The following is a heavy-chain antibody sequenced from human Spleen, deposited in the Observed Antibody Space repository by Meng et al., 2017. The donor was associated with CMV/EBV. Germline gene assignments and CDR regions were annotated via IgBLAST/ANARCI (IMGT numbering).Heavy chain of an antibody. CDR3: ARVLRPGGNAFECLDP. CDR2: SGPKSGEI. J-gene: IGHJ5*02. CDR1: GYLFSDYY. V-gene: IGHV1-2*02. Sequence: SGYLFSDYYLHWVRQAPGQGLEWMGWSGPKSGEIHYAQKFQGRFTMTRDASTTTAYMELHSLTSDDTAVYYCARVLRPGGNAFECLDPWGQGTLVTVSS. D-gene: IGHD3-3*02.